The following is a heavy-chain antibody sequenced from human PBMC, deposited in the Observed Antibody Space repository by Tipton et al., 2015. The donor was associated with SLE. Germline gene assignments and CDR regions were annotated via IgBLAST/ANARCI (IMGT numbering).Heavy chain of an antibody. D-gene: IGHD4-17*01. CDR3: ARGVATTVTPYDAFDI. Sequence: LRLSCTVSGGSISRYYWSWIRQPPGKGLEWIGYIYYSGSTNYNPSLKSRVTISVDTSKNQFSLKLSSVTAADTAVYYCARGVATTVTPYDAFDIWGQGTMVTVSS. CDR2: IYYSGST. J-gene: IGHJ3*02. CDR1: GGSISRYY. V-gene: IGHV4-59*01.